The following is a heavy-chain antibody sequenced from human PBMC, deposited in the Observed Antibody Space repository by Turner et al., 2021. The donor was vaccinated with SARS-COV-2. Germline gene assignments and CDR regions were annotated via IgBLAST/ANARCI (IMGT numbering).Heavy chain of an antibody. Sequence: QVQLVESGGGVVQPGRSLRLSCAASGFTFSSYGMHWVRQAPGKGLEWVAVISYDGSNKSCSDSVKGRFTISRDNSKNTLYLQMNSLRAEDTSVYYCAKGIGYYIDYWGQGTLVTVSS. J-gene: IGHJ4*02. CDR1: GFTFSSYG. V-gene: IGHV3-30*18. D-gene: IGHD3-3*01. CDR2: ISYDGSNK. CDR3: AKGIGYYIDY.